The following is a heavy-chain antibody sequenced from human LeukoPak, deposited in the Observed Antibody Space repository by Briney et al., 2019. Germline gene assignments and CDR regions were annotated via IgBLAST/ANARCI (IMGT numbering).Heavy chain of an antibody. V-gene: IGHV3-23*01. CDR1: GFTFSSYP. Sequence: GSLRLSCAGSGFTFSSYPISWVRQPPGKGLEWVSSNSISGDNTYYADSVKGRFTISRDNSKNTLYLQMNSLRAEDTAVYYCAKQSLADCIRCPFDSWGQGTLVTVSS. J-gene: IGHJ4*02. CDR3: AKQSLADCIRCPFDS. CDR2: NSISGDNT. D-gene: IGHD2-15*01.